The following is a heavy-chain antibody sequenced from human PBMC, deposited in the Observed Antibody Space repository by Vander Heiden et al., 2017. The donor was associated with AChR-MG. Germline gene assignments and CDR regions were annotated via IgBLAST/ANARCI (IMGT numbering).Heavy chain of an antibody. Sequence: EVQLVESGGGLVQPGGSLRPSCAASGFTSSTYWMHWVRQAPGKGLVWVSRISNDGSSASYADSVKGRFTISRDNAKNTLYVQMDSLRAEDTAVYYCATIGGDYYMDVWGKGTTVIVSS. CDR1: GFTSSTYW. CDR3: ATIGGDYYMDV. D-gene: IGHD3-16*01. V-gene: IGHV3-74*01. J-gene: IGHJ6*03. CDR2: ISNDGSSA.